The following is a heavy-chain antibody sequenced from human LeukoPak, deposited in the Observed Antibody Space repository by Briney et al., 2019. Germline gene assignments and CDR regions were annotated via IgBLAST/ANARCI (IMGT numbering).Heavy chain of an antibody. V-gene: IGHV3-53*01. CDR1: GFTVSSNY. Sequence: GGSLRLSCAASGFTVSSNYMSWVRQAPGKGLEWVSVVYSGGSTYYADSVKGRFTISRDNSKNTLYLQMNSLRAEDTAVRYCARAVSGSSPSDYWGQGTLVTVSS. CDR3: ARAVSGSSPSDY. J-gene: IGHJ4*02. D-gene: IGHD3-16*01. CDR2: VYSGGST.